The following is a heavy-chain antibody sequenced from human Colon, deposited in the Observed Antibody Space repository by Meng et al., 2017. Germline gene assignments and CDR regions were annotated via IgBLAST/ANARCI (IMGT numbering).Heavy chain of an antibody. Sequence: QAPLAQGGAGLLEPSAGLSLTCAVYGGSFSGYYWSWIRQPPGKGLEWIGEINHSGSTNYNPSLKSLVTISVDTSKNQFSLKLSSVTAADTAVYYCARERLSSGWYGGRSFDPWGQGTLVTVSS. CDR1: GGSFSGYY. CDR3: ARERLSSGWYGGRSFDP. J-gene: IGHJ5*02. D-gene: IGHD6-19*01. V-gene: IGHV4-34*02. CDR2: INHSGST.